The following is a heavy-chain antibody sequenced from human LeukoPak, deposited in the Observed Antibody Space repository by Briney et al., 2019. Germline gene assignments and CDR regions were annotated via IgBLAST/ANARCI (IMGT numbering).Heavy chain of an antibody. CDR3: ASVVTTITPGLIDP. V-gene: IGHV4-38-2*02. J-gene: IGHJ5*02. CDR1: GYSISSGYY. D-gene: IGHD4-11*01. Sequence: PSETLSLTCTVSGYSISSGYYWGWIRQPPGKGLEWIGSIYHSGSTYYNPSLKSRVTISVDTSKNQFSLKLSSVTAADTAVYYCASVVTTITPGLIDPWGQGTLVTVSS. CDR2: IYHSGST.